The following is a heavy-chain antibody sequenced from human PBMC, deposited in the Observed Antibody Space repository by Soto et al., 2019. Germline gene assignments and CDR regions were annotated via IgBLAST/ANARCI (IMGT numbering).Heavy chain of an antibody. Sequence: QVQLQESGPGLVKPSGTLSLTCAVSGGSISSSNWWSWVRQPPGKGLEWIGEIYHSGSTNHNPSHKSRVTISVDKSKNQFSLKLSSVTAADTAVYYCARDRSAVPDPLKRDYWGQGTLVTVSS. CDR3: ARDRSAVPDPLKRDY. D-gene: IGHD6-19*01. CDR2: IYHSGST. J-gene: IGHJ4*02. CDR1: GGSISSSNW. V-gene: IGHV4-4*02.